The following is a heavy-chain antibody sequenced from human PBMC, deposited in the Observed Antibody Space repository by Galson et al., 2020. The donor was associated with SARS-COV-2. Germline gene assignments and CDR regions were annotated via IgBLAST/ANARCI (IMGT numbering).Heavy chain of an antibody. J-gene: IGHJ4*02. CDR1: GFTFSSYD. D-gene: IGHD2-2*01. V-gene: IGHV3-48*03. CDR2: IRSSGSTT. Sequence: GESLKISCAASGFTFSSYDMNWVRQAPGKGLEWVSYIRSSGSTTFYADSVKGRFTISRDNAKNSLYLQMNSLRADDTAVYSCARDPTSSTGVGSWGQGTLVPVSS. CDR3: ARDPTSSTGVGS.